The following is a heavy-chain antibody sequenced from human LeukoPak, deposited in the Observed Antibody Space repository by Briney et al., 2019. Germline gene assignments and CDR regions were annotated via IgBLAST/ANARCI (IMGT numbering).Heavy chain of an antibody. CDR3: ARINLRGIGGWFDP. D-gene: IGHD3-10*01. CDR1: NGSISTYY. J-gene: IGHJ5*02. V-gene: IGHV4-59*08. CDR2: IYYSGHT. Sequence: SETLSLTCTVSNGSISTYYWSWIRQPPGKGLEWIGYIYYSGHTDYNPSLKSRVTISVDSSKNRFSLDLSSVTAADTAVYYCARINLRGIGGWFDPWGQGTLVTVSS.